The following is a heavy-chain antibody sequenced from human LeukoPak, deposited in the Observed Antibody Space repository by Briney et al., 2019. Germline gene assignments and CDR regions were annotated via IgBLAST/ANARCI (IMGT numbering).Heavy chain of an antibody. CDR2: ISAYNGNT. Sequence: GSSVKVSCKASGYTFTSYGISWVRQAPGQGLEWMGWISAYNGNTNYAQKLQGRVTMTTDTSTSTAYMELRSLRSDDTAVYYCARASGGSPYGIAVAGLHWYFDLWGRGTLVTVSS. J-gene: IGHJ2*01. CDR1: GYTFTSYG. CDR3: ARASGGSPYGIAVAGLHWYFDL. V-gene: IGHV1-18*01. D-gene: IGHD6-19*01.